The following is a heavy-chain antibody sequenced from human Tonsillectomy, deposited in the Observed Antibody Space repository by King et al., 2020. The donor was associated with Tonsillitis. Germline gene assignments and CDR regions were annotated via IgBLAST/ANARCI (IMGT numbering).Heavy chain of an antibody. Sequence: VQLVESGGGLVQPGGSLRLSCAASGFSVSTNYMSWVRQAPGKGPEWVSTIYSGGNTFYADSVKGRFTISRDNSKNTLYLQMSSLSADDTAVYYVARGQLYPTVSFAYYFDHWGQGTLVTVSS. CDR1: GFSVSTNY. J-gene: IGHJ4*02. CDR3: ARGQLYPTVSFAYYFDH. D-gene: IGHD2-2*01. CDR2: IYSGGNT. V-gene: IGHV3-66*01.